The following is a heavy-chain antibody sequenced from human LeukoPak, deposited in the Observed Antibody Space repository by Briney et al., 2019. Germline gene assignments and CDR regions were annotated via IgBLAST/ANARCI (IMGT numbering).Heavy chain of an antibody. CDR1: GYTLTELS. J-gene: IGHJ6*02. CDR2: FDPEDGET. CDR3: ATGALQVVPAIHDYYYYGMDV. V-gene: IGHV1-24*01. Sequence: ASVKVSCKVSGYTLTELSMHWVRQAPGKGLEWMGGFDPEDGETIYAQEFQGRVTMTKDTSTDTAYMELSSLRSEDTAVYYCATGALQVVPAIHDYYYYGMDVWGQGTTVTVSS. D-gene: IGHD2-2*01.